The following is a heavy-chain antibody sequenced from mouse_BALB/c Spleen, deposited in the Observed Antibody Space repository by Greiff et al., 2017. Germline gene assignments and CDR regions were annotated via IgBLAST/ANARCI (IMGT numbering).Heavy chain of an antibody. CDR2: ISSGSSTI. CDR3: ARSGNWDAGGS. CDR1: GFTFSSFG. Sequence: EVMLVESGGGLVQPGGSRKLSCAASGFTFSSFGMHWVRQAPEKGLEWVAYISSGSSTIYYADTVKGRFTISRDNPKNTLFLQMTSLRSEDTAMYYCARSGNWDAGGSWGQGTTLTVSS. J-gene: IGHJ2*01. D-gene: IGHD4-1*01. V-gene: IGHV5-17*02.